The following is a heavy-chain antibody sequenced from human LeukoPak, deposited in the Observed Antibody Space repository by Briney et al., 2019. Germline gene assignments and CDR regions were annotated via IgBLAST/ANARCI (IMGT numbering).Heavy chain of an antibody. CDR2: IYYSGST. V-gene: IGHV4-59*08. Sequence: PSETLSLTCTLSGGSISSYYWSWTRQPPGKGLEWIGYIYYSGSTNSNPSLKRRVTISVDTSKNQFSLKLSSVTAADTAVYYCARRVAVNPRYYFDYWGQGTLVTVSS. CDR3: ARRVAVNPRYYFDY. CDR1: GGSISSYY. D-gene: IGHD4-17*01. J-gene: IGHJ4*02.